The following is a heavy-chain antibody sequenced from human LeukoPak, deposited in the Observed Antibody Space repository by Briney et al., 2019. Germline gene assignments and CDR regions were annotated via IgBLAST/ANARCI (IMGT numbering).Heavy chain of an antibody. CDR3: ARDRGYGSGKSWFDP. D-gene: IGHD3-10*01. CDR1: GYTFTSYG. J-gene: IGHJ5*02. Sequence: ASVKVSCKASGYTFTSYGISWVRQAPGQGLEWMGWISAYNGNTNYAQKLQGRVTMTTDTSTSTAYMELRSLRSDDTAVYYCARDRGYGSGKSWFDPWGQGTLVTVSS. CDR2: ISAYNGNT. V-gene: IGHV1-18*01.